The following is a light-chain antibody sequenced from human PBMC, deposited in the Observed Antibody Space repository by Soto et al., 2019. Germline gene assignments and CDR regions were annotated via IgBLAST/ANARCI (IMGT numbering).Light chain of an antibody. J-gene: IGKJ1*01. CDR1: QSISSW. CDR2: DAA. Sequence: IQPTMYQSPLSAPVGDGVTIPCRASQSISSWLAWSQQKPGKATKLLLYDAAAVDSGGPSRCSGCVTVTAVTLTSSGLQSDDIAAYYCYQYNIDTRFGQGA. CDR3: YQYNIDTR. V-gene: IGKV1-5*01.